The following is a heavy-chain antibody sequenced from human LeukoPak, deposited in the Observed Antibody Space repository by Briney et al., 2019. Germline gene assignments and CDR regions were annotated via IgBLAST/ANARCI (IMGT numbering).Heavy chain of an antibody. CDR1: GGSISSYY. CDR3: VRGDYDFWSGYTISGMDV. D-gene: IGHD3-3*01. J-gene: IGHJ6*02. CDR2: IYYSGST. V-gene: IGHV4-59*01. Sequence: PSETLSLTCTVSGGSISSYYWSWIRQPPGKGLEWIGYIYYSGSTNYNPSLKSRVTISVDTSKNQFSLKLSSVTAVDTAVYYCVRGDYDFWSGYTISGMDVWGQGTTVTVSS.